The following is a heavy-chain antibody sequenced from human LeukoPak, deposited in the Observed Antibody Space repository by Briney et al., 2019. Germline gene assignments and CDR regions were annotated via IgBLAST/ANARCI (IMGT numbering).Heavy chain of an antibody. CDR2: IIPIFGTA. D-gene: IGHD5-18*01. CDR1: GGTFSSYA. CDR3: ARMAYCYGYGERSWFDP. Sequence: EASVKVSCKASGGTFSSYAISWVRQAPGQGLEWMGGIIPIFGTANYAQKFQGRVTITTDESTSTAYMELSSLRSEDTAVYYCARMAYCYGYGERSWFDPWGQGTLITVSS. V-gene: IGHV1-69*05. J-gene: IGHJ5*02.